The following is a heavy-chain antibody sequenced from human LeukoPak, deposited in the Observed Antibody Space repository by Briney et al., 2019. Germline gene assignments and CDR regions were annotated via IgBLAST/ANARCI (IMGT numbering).Heavy chain of an antibody. CDR3: AREADPSYYDSSGPPDAFDI. D-gene: IGHD3-22*01. V-gene: IGHV3-74*01. CDR2: INSDGSRT. CDR1: GFTFTSYW. J-gene: IGHJ3*02. Sequence: GGSLRLSCAASGFTFTSYWMHWVRQAPGKGLVWVSRINSDGSRTSYADSVKGRFNISRDNAKNTLYLQMNSLRAEDTAVYYCAREADPSYYDSSGPPDAFDIWGQGTMVTVSS.